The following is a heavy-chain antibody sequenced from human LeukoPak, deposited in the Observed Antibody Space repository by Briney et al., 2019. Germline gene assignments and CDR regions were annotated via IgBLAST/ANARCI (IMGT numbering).Heavy chain of an antibody. Sequence: GGSLRLSCVASGFTFSHYGIHWVHQAPGKGLEWVAVISSDGSNKNYADPVKGRFTISRDNSKNTVYLQMNSLRAEDTAVYYCAKDAPSNSSSWSGPFDYWGQGTLVTVSS. D-gene: IGHD6-13*01. CDR2: ISSDGSNK. V-gene: IGHV3-30*18. CDR1: GFTFSHYG. CDR3: AKDAPSNSSSWSGPFDY. J-gene: IGHJ4*02.